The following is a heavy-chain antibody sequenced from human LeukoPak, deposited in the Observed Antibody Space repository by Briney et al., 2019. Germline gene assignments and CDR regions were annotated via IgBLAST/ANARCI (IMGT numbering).Heavy chain of an antibody. CDR3: ARLPTFYYDSSGYHYDY. CDR1: GFTFSSYG. D-gene: IGHD3-22*01. V-gene: IGHV3-33*01. CDR2: IWYDGSNK. J-gene: IGHJ4*02. Sequence: PGGSLRLSCAASGFTFSSYGMHWVRQAPGEGLEWVAVIWYDGSNKYYADSVKGRFTISKDKSKNTLYLQMDNLRAEDTGVYFCARLPTFYYDSSGYHYDYWGQGTLVTVSS.